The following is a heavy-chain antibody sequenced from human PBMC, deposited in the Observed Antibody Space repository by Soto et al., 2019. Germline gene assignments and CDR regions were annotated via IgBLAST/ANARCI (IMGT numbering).Heavy chain of an antibody. CDR1: GYSFTSYH. CDR2: IYPGDSET. CDR3: ASRSYCDGDCTRRPYDYYGMDV. J-gene: IGHJ6*02. D-gene: IGHD2-21*02. V-gene: IGHV5-51*01. Sequence: EVQLVQSGAEVKKPGESLKISCKGSGYSFTSYHIVWVRQMPGKGLEWMGIIYPGDSETRYSPSLQGQVTVSADKSTSTAYLQWSSLWASDTAMYYWASRSYCDGDCTRRPYDYYGMDVWGQGTTVTVSS.